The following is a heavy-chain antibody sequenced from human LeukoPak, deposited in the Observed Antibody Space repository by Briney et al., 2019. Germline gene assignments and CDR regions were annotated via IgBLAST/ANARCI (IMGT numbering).Heavy chain of an antibody. Sequence: SETLSLTCAVSGGSISSSNWWSWVRQPPGKGLEWIGEIYHGGSTNYNPSLKSRVTISVDKSKNQFSLKLSSVTAADTAVYYCASYYGSGSYDAFDIWGQGTMVTVSS. D-gene: IGHD3-10*01. V-gene: IGHV4-4*02. CDR3: ASYYGSGSYDAFDI. CDR2: IYHGGST. CDR1: GGSISSSNW. J-gene: IGHJ3*02.